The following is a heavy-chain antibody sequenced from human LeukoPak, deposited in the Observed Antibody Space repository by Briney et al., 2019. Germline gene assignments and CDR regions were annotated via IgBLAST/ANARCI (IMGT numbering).Heavy chain of an antibody. CDR2: IKSKTDGGTT. Sequence: GGSLRLSCAASGFIFSSAWMSWVRQAPGKGLEWVGRIKSKTDGGTTDYAAPVKGRFTISRDDSKNTLYLQMNSLKTEDTAVYYGMSGLGSGYYYYGMDVWGQGTTVTVSS. V-gene: IGHV3-15*01. CDR1: GFIFSSAW. J-gene: IGHJ6*02. D-gene: IGHD6-19*01. CDR3: MSGLGSGYYYYGMDV.